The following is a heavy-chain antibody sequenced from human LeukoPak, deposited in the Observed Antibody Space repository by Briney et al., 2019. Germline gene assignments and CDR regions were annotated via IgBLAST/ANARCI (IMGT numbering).Heavy chain of an antibody. CDR3: ARLPQVVAAKASPRFDY. J-gene: IGHJ4*02. CDR1: GGSISSSSDY. Sequence: PSETLSLTCTVSGGSISSSSDYWGWIRQAPGKGLEWIGEINHSGSTNYNPSLKSRVTISVDTSKNQFSLKLSSVTAADTAVYYCARLPQVVAAKASPRFDYWGQGTLVTVSS. CDR2: INHSGST. V-gene: IGHV4-39*07. D-gene: IGHD2-15*01.